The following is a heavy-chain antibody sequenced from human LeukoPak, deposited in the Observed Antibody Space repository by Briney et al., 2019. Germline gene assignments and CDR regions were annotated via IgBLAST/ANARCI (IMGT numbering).Heavy chain of an antibody. Sequence: ASVKVSCKASGYTFTSYGISWVRQAPGQGLEWMGWISAYNGNTNYAQKLQGRVTMTTDTSTSTAYMELRSLRSEDTAVYYCARDPVPAAIQGPDYWGQGTLVTVSA. CDR2: ISAYNGNT. CDR1: GYTFTSYG. V-gene: IGHV1-18*01. CDR3: ARDPVPAAIQGPDY. D-gene: IGHD2-2*02. J-gene: IGHJ4*02.